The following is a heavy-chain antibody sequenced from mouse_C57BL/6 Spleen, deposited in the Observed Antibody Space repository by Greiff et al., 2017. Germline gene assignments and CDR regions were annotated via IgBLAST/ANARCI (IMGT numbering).Heavy chain of an antibody. V-gene: IGHV1-81*01. CDR1: GYTFTSYG. CDR3: AREEGSTKVTTGFAY. Sequence: QVQLQQSGAELARPGASVKLSCKASGYTFTSYGISWVKQRTGQGLEWIGEIYPRSGNTYYNEKFKGKATLTADKSSSPAYMELRSLTSEDSAVEFCAREEGSTKVTTGFAYWGQGTLVTVSA. J-gene: IGHJ3*01. CDR2: IYPRSGNT. D-gene: IGHD2-2*01.